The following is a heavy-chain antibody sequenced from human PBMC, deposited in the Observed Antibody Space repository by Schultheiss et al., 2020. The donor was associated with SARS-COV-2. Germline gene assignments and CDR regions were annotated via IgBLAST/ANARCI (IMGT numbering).Heavy chain of an antibody. CDR3: ARTRKTYSGYTYCFDY. D-gene: IGHD5-12*01. V-gene: IGHV4-61*08. J-gene: IGHJ4*02. CDR1: GGSISSGGYY. CDR2: IYYSGST. Sequence: SETLSLTCTVSGGSISSGGYYWSWIRQHPGKGLEWIGYIYYSGSTNYNPSLKSRVTISVDTSKNQFSLKLSSVTAADTAVYYCARTRKTYSGYTYCFDYWGQGTLLTVSS.